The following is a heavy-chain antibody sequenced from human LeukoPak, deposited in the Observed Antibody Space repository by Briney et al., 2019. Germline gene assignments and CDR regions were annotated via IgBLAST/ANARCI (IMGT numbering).Heavy chain of an antibody. J-gene: IGHJ4*02. Sequence: SETLSLTCAVYGESFSGYYWSWIRQPPGKGLEWIGEINYSGSTTYNPSLKSRVTISADTSRNQFSLKLSSVTAADTAVYYCARGYEDYYDSSGYYCYFDYWGQGTLVTVSS. V-gene: IGHV4-34*01. CDR2: INYSGST. CDR3: ARGYEDYYDSSGYYCYFDY. CDR1: GESFSGYY. D-gene: IGHD3-22*01.